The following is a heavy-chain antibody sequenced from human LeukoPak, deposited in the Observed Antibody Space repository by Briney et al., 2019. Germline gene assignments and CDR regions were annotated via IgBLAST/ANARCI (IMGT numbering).Heavy chain of an antibody. CDR3: AKDNRRHYTSGPNPDSLH. D-gene: IGHD6-19*01. CDR2: ISSSSNTI. CDR1: GFTFSSYS. Sequence: GGSLRLSCAASGFTFSSYSMSWVRQAPGKGLEWVSYISSSSNTIYHADSVKGRFTISRDNAKNSLYLQMDSLRVEDTAFYYCAKDNRRHYTSGPNPDSLHWGQGALVTVSS. V-gene: IGHV3-48*04. J-gene: IGHJ4*02.